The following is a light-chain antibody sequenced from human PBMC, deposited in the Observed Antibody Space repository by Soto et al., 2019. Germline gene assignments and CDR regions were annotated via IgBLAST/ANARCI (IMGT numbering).Light chain of an antibody. V-gene: IGKV3-15*01. CDR2: GAS. CDR1: QRISND. J-gene: IGKJ1*01. Sequence: EIVLTQSPATLSVSPGERVILSCRASQRISNDLAWYQQKPGQAPRLLIYGASTRATGIPARFSGSGSGTEFTLTISSLQSEDFAVYYCQQYNNWPRTFGQGTKVDI. CDR3: QQYNNWPRT.